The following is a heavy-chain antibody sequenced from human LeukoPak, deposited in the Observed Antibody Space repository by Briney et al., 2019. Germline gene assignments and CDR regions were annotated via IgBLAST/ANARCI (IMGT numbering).Heavy chain of an antibody. CDR2: INHSGST. V-gene: IGHV4-34*01. D-gene: IGHD6-6*01. CDR3: ARRRTPVAARAYFDY. J-gene: IGHJ4*02. Sequence: TSETLSLTCAVYGGSFSGYYWSWIRQPPGKGLEWIGEINHSGSTNYNPSLKSRVPISVDTSKNQFSLKLSSVTAADTAVYYCARRRTPVAARAYFDYWGQGTLVTVSS. CDR1: GGSFSGYY.